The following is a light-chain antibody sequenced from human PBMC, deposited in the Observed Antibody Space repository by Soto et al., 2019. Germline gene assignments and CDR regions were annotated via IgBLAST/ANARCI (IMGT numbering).Light chain of an antibody. CDR2: AAS. CDR1: QTISHY. V-gene: IGKV1-39*01. Sequence: DIQMTQSPSSLSASVGDRVTITCRASQTISHYLNWYRQQPGKAPKLLIYAASNLQSGVPSRFSGSGSGTEFTLTINSLHPEDFATYFCQQSSIAPYTFGQGTRLEIK. J-gene: IGKJ2*01. CDR3: QQSSIAPYT.